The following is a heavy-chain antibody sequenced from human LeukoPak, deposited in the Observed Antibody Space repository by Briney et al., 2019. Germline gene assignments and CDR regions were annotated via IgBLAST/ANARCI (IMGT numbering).Heavy chain of an antibody. CDR2: IYYSRST. Sequence: SETLCLTCTVSGGSISSYYWSWIRQPPGKGLEWLGYIYYSRSTNYNPSLKSRVTISVDTSKNQFSLKLSSVTAADTAVYYCASVVGATDYFDYWGKGTLVTVSS. CDR1: GGSISSYY. D-gene: IGHD1-26*01. J-gene: IGHJ4*02. V-gene: IGHV4-59*01. CDR3: ASVVGATDYFDY.